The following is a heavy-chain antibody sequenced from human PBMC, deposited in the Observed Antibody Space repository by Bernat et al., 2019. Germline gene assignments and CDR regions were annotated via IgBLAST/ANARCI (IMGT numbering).Heavy chain of an antibody. D-gene: IGHD1-26*01. CDR3: ARRDSGGYYGNTPFDY. V-gene: IGHV4-59*08. J-gene: IGHJ4*02. CDR1: GGSISSYY. Sequence: QVQLQESGPGLVKPSETLSLTCTVSGGSISSYYWSWIRQPPGKGLEWIGYIYYSGSTNYNPSLKSRVTISVDTSKNQFSLKLSSVTAADTAVYYCARRDSGGYYGNTPFDYWGQGTLVTVSS. CDR2: IYYSGST.